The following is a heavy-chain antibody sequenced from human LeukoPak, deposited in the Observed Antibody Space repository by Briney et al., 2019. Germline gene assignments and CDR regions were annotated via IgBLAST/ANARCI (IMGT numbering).Heavy chain of an antibody. J-gene: IGHJ6*03. D-gene: IGHD1-1*01. CDR3: ATNRPVQLERGYYMDV. Sequence: PSETLSLTCAVYGRSFSGYYWSWIRQPPGKGPEWIGEINHSGSTNYNPSLKSRVTISVDTSKNQFSLKLSSVTAADTAVYYCATNRPVQLERGYYMDVWGKGTTVTVSS. CDR2: INHSGST. CDR1: GRSFSGYY. V-gene: IGHV4-34*01.